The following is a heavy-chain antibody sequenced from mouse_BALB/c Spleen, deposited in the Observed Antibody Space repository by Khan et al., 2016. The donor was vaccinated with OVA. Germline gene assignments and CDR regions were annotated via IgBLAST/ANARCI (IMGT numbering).Heavy chain of an antibody. CDR1: GYTFTNYG. D-gene: IGHD6-1*01. CDR2: INTYTGEP. CDR3: ARSASYWFFDV. Sequence: QIQLVQSGPELKKPGETVKISCKASGYTFTNYGMNWLKQAPGKGLKWMGWINTYTGEPTYADDFKGRFSFSLETSANTAYLQINTLKHEDTATXFCARSASYWFFDVWGAGTTVTVSS. J-gene: IGHJ1*01. V-gene: IGHV9-3-1*01.